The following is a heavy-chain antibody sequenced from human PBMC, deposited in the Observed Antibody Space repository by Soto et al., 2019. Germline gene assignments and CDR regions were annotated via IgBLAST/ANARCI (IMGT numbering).Heavy chain of an antibody. Sequence: SETLSLTCTVSGGSISSSTYYWGWIRQPPGKGLEWIGSIYYSGSTYYNPSLKSRVTISVDTSKNQFSLKLSSVTAADTAVYYCASGRLGYCTNCYYYYGMDVWGQGTTVTVSS. CDR3: ASGRLGYCTNCYYYYGMDV. J-gene: IGHJ6*02. CDR2: IYYSGST. D-gene: IGHD2-8*01. CDR1: GGSISSSTYY. V-gene: IGHV4-39*01.